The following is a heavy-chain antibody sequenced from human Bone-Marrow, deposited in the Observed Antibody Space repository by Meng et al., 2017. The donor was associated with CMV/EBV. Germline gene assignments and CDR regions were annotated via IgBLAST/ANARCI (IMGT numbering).Heavy chain of an antibody. Sequence: SETLSLTCAVYGGSFSGYYWSWIRQPPGKGLEWIGEINHGGSTKYNPSLKSRLTISVDTSKNQFSLKLSSVTAADTAVYYCARSYPYFDYWGQGTLVTVSS. CDR1: GGSFSGYY. CDR3: ARSYPYFDY. CDR2: INHGGST. V-gene: IGHV4-34*01. J-gene: IGHJ4*02. D-gene: IGHD1-26*01.